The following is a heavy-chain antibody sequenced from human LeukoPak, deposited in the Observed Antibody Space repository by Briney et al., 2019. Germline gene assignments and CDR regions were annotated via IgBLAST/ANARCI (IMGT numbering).Heavy chain of an antibody. Sequence: AASVKVSCKASGYSFISYDINWVRQATGQGLEWLGWMNPNSGSTGYAQNFQGRVSMTRDTSISTAYMELGNLGSEDTAVYYCARNLARTGDFDYWGQGTLVTVSS. V-gene: IGHV1-8*01. D-gene: IGHD5-12*01. J-gene: IGHJ4*02. CDR3: ARNLARTGDFDY. CDR2: MNPNSGST. CDR1: GYSFISYD.